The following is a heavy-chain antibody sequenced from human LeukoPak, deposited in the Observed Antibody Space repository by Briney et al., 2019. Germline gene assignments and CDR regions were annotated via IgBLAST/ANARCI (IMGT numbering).Heavy chain of an antibody. Sequence: GASVKVSCKASGYTFTGYYMHWVRQAPGQGLEWMGWINPNSGGTNYAQKFQGRVTMTRDTSISTAYMELSRLRSDDTAVYYCARVVFYYYDSSGYYYEDYWGQGTLVTVSS. CDR1: GYTFTGYY. V-gene: IGHV1-2*02. CDR2: INPNSGGT. J-gene: IGHJ4*02. CDR3: ARVVFYYYDSSGYYYEDY. D-gene: IGHD3-22*01.